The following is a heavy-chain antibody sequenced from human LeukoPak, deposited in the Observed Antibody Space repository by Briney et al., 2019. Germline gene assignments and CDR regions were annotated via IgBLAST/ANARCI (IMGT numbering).Heavy chain of an antibody. CDR2: MNPNSGNT. CDR1: GYTFTSYD. V-gene: IGHV1-8*01. CDR3: ARPGYYYYYMGV. J-gene: IGHJ6*03. Sequence: ASVKVSCKASGYTFTSYDINWVRQATGQGLEWMGWMNPNSGNTGYAQKFQGRVTMTRNTSISTAYMELSSLRSEDTAVYYCARPGYYYYYMGVWGKGTTVTVSS.